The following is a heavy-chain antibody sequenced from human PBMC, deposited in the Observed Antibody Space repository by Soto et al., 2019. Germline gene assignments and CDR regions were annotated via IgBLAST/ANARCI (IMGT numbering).Heavy chain of an antibody. CDR1: GYTFTSYY. CDR3: ARVGVGPTTAYYYGMDV. CDR2: INPSGGST. D-gene: IGHD4-4*01. J-gene: IGHJ6*02. V-gene: IGHV1-46*01. Sequence: ASEKISCTASGYTFTSYYMHWVRQAPGQGLEWMGIINPSGGSTSYAQKFQGRVTMTRDTPTSTVYMELSSLRSEDTAVYYCARVGVGPTTAYYYGMDVWGQGTTVTV.